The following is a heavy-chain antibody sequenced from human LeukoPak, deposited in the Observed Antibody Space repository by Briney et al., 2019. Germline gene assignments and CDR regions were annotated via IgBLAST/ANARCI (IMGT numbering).Heavy chain of an antibody. V-gene: IGHV3-9*01. Sequence: GGSLRLSCIASGFTFSAYGMHWVRQAPGKGLEWVSGISWNSNNIGYADSVKGRFTISRDNAKNFLYLQMNSLRAEDTALYYCAKDMKYSSRWLDYWGQGTLVTVSS. D-gene: IGHD6-13*01. CDR3: AKDMKYSSRWLDY. CDR1: GFTFSAYG. CDR2: ISWNSNNI. J-gene: IGHJ4*02.